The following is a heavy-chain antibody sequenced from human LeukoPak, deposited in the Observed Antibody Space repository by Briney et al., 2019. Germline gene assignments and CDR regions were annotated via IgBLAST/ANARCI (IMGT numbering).Heavy chain of an antibody. V-gene: IGHV4-39*01. J-gene: IGHJ4*02. D-gene: IGHD4-17*01. CDR2: IYYSGST. CDR3: ASYGDYLE. Sequence: KGLEWIGSIYYSGSTYYNPSLKSRVTISVDTSKNQFSLKLSSVTAADTAVYYCASYGDYLEWGQGTLVTVSS.